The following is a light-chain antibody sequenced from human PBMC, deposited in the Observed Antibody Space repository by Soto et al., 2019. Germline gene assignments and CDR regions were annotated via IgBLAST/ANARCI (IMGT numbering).Light chain of an antibody. CDR2: DAS. CDR3: QQYSSYWT. Sequence: IPKGQTLSHLAASVGNKFTITCRASQSISSWLAWYQQKPGKAPKFLIYDASNLGSGVPSRFSGSGSGTEFTLTISSLQPDDFATYYCQQYSSYWTFGQGSIVDVK. CDR1: QSISSW. V-gene: IGKV1-5*01. J-gene: IGKJ1*01.